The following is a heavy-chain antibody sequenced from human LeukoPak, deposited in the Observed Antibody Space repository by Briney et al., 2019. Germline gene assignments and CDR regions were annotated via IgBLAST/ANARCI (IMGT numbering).Heavy chain of an antibody. V-gene: IGHV4-31*02. CDR1: GGSISSGDYY. D-gene: IGHD5-18*01. Sequence: SQTLSLTCTVSGGSISSGDYYWSWIRQPPGKGLDWIGYIYYSGDTYYNPSLKSRVTISVDTSKNQFSLKLSSVTAADTAVYYCARAPRDTNSWYYFDYWGQGTLVSVSS. CDR3: ARAPRDTNSWYYFDY. CDR2: IYYSGDT. J-gene: IGHJ4*02.